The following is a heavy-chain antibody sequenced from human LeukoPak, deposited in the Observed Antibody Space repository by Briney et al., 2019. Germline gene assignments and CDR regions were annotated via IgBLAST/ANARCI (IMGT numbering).Heavy chain of an antibody. CDR1: GFTFSNYA. CDR2: ISGSGGSA. Sequence: PGGSLRLSCAASGFTFSNYAMTWVRQAPGKGLECVSAISGSGGSAYYADSVKGRFTISRDNSKNTLSLQMDSLRAEDTAVYYCAKVLRFDWLLPDYWGREPWSPSPQ. J-gene: IGHJ4*02. D-gene: IGHD3-9*01. CDR3: AKVLRFDWLLPDY. V-gene: IGHV3-23*01.